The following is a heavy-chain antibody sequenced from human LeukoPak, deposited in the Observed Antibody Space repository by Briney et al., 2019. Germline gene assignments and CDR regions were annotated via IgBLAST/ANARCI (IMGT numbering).Heavy chain of an antibody. CDR3: ARRRDGYNSIAFDI. V-gene: IGHV1-2*02. CDR1: GYTFTGYY. CDR2: INPNSGGT. Sequence: ASVKVSCKASGYTFTGYYMHWVRQAPGQGLEWMGWINPNSGGTNHAQKFQGRVTMTRDTSISTAYMELSRLRSDDTAVYYCARRRDGYNSIAFDIWGQGTMVTVSS. J-gene: IGHJ3*02. D-gene: IGHD5-24*01.